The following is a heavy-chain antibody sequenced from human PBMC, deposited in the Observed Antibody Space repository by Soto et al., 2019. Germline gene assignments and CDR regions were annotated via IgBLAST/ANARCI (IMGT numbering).Heavy chain of an antibody. Sequence: EVQLVESGGGLVQPGGSLRLSCAASGFTFSSYWMHWVRQAPGKGLVWVSRINSDGRSTSYADSVKGRFTISRDNAKNTLYLQMNSLRAEDTAVYYCPSYYGSGIYHPKYWGQGTLVTVAS. CDR3: PSYYGSGIYHPKY. D-gene: IGHD3-10*01. V-gene: IGHV3-74*01. CDR1: GFTFSSYW. CDR2: INSDGRST. J-gene: IGHJ4*02.